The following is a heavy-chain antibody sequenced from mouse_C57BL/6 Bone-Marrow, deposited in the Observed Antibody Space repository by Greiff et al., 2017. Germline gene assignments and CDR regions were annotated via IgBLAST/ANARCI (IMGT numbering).Heavy chain of an antibody. J-gene: IGHJ2*01. V-gene: IGHV1-75*01. CDR2: INPGSGGT. CDR1: GYTFTNYS. Sequence: VQLQQSGAELVKPGASVKMSCKASGYTFTNYSIHWVKQRPGRGLEWIGWINPGSGGTNYNEKFKGKATLTVDKSSSTAYMPLSSLTSDDCAVYVCAGSCYARNFYTMDYWGQGTTVTVSS. CDR3: AGSCYARNFYTMDY. D-gene: IGHD1-1*01.